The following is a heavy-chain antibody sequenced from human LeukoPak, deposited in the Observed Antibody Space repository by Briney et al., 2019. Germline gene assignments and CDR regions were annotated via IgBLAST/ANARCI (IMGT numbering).Heavy chain of an antibody. D-gene: IGHD6-6*01. CDR1: GFTFSNYG. J-gene: IGHJ4*02. CDR3: ARDQYRSSYYLDC. CDR2: IQSDGSIK. Sequence: GGSLRLSCAASGFTFSNYGMHWVRQAPGKGLDGVGFIQSDGSIKYYADSVKGRFTISRDNSKNTLFLQMNSLRAGDMAVYYCARDQYRSSYYLDCWGQGTLVTVSS. V-gene: IGHV3-30*02.